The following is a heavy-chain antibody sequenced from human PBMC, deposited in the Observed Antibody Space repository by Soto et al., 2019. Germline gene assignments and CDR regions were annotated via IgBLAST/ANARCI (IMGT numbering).Heavy chain of an antibody. CDR1: GFTFSSYW. V-gene: IGHV3-74*01. J-gene: IGHJ4*02. CDR3: ARELRGAEREGSGTRGY. D-gene: IGHD3-10*01. CDR2: INSDGSST. Sequence: EVQLVESGGGLVQPGGSLRLSCAASGFTFSSYWMHWVRQAPGKGLVWVSRINSDGSSTSYADSVKGRFTISRDNAKNTMNRQINSLRAEDTAVYYCARELRGAEREGSGTRGYWGQGTLVTVSS.